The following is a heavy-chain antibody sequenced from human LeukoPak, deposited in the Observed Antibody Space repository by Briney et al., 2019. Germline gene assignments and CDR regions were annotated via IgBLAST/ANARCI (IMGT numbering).Heavy chain of an antibody. Sequence: ASVKVSCKASGGTFSNYIHWVRQAPGQGLEWMGMIYPRDGSTSYAQKFQGRVTVTRDTSTSTVHMELSGLRSEDTAVYYCARDQEAFDYWGQGTLVTVSS. CDR1: GGTFSNY. CDR2: IYPRDGST. J-gene: IGHJ4*02. V-gene: IGHV1-46*01. CDR3: ARDQEAFDY.